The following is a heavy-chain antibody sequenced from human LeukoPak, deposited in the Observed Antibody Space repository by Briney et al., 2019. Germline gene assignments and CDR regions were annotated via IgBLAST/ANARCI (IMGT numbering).Heavy chain of an antibody. Sequence: GGSLRLSCAASGFTFSSYSMNWVRRAPGKGLEWVSSISSSSSYIYYADSVKGRFTISRDNAKNSLYLQMNSLRAEDTAVYYCARSHGYGNWFDPWGQGTLVTVSS. CDR1: GFTFSSYS. J-gene: IGHJ5*02. CDR2: ISSSSSYI. D-gene: IGHD5-12*01. V-gene: IGHV3-21*01. CDR3: ARSHGYGNWFDP.